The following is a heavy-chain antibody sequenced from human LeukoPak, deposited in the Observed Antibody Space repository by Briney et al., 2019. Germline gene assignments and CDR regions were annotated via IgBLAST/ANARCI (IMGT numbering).Heavy chain of an antibody. D-gene: IGHD3-10*01. Sequence: SVKVSCKASGFTFTSSAVQWVRQARGQRLEWIGWIVVGSGNTNYAQKFQERVTITRDMSTSTAYMKLSSLRSEDTAVYYCAADPGFGFGDPTGFDYWGQGTLVTVSS. J-gene: IGHJ4*02. V-gene: IGHV1-58*01. CDR3: AADPGFGFGDPTGFDY. CDR1: GFTFTSSA. CDR2: IVVGSGNT.